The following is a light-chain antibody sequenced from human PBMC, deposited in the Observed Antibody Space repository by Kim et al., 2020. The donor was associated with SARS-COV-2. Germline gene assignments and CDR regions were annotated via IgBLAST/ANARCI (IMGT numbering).Light chain of an antibody. Sequence: EIVLTQSPGTLSLSPGERATLSCRASQSVGSNYLAWYQQKPGQAPRLLIYGASSRATGIPDRFSGYGSGTDFTLTISRLEPEDFAVYYCQQYGSSPLTFAGGTKVDIK. J-gene: IGKJ4*01. CDR3: QQYGSSPLT. CDR2: GAS. V-gene: IGKV3-20*01. CDR1: QSVGSNY.